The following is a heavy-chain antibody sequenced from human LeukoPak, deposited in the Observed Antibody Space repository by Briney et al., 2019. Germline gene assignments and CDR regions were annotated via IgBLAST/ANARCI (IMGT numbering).Heavy chain of an antibody. D-gene: IGHD4-17*01. V-gene: IGHV1-69*04. CDR3: ARESSYGDSLRPKCLDP. J-gene: IGHJ5*02. CDR2: IIPILDIP. CDR1: GGTFNSYS. Sequence: ASVKVSCKASGGTFNSYSFSWVRQAPGQGLEWMGRIIPILDIPKYAQKFQGRLTASADKSTTTVYMELSSLTSEDTAMYYCARESSYGDSLRPKCLDPWGQGTLVTVSS.